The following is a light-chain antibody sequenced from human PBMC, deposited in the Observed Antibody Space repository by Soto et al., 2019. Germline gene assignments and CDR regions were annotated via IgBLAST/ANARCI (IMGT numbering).Light chain of an antibody. J-gene: IGKJ2*01. CDR2: DVS. V-gene: IGKV3-11*01. CDR1: QSVSSY. Sequence: EVVLTQSPATLSLSPGGSATLSCRASQSVSSYLAWYQQRPDQALRLLIYDVSKRATGIPARFSGSGSGTDFTLTTSRLEPDDSAVYYCHHYDSSPPYTFGQGTKVDIK. CDR3: HHYDSSPPYT.